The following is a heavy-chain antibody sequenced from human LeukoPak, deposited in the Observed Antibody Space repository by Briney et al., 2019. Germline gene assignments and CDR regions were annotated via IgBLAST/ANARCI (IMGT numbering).Heavy chain of an antibody. V-gene: IGHV3-30*02. J-gene: IGHJ4*02. CDR1: GFTFSSYG. CDR2: IRYDGSNK. D-gene: IGHD3-10*01. CDR3: AKAPPSGDYFDY. Sequence: GGSLGLSCAASGFTFSSYGMHWDRQAPGKGLEWVAFIRYDGSNKYYADSVKGRFTISRDNSKNTLYLQMNSLRAEDTAVYYCAKAPPSGDYFDYWGQGTLVTVSS.